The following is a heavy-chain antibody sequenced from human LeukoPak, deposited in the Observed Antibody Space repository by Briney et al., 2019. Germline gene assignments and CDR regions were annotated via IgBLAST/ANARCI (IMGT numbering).Heavy chain of an antibody. CDR2: IFYTGRT. V-gene: IGHV4-39*07. CDR1: GGSISSYY. D-gene: IGHD6-19*01. Sequence: SETLSLTCTVSGGSISSYYWGWIRQPPGKGLEWIGSIFYTGRTYYNPSLKSRVTISVDTSETQFSLNLSSVTVADTAVYYCASLRVAGTRYFDYWGQGTLVTVSS. J-gene: IGHJ4*02. CDR3: ASLRVAGTRYFDY.